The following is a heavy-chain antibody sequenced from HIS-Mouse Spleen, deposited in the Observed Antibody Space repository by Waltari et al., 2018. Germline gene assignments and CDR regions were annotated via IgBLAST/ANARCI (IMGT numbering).Heavy chain of an antibody. CDR3: AKDPDYGGNSAFDI. Sequence: QVQLVESGGGVVQPGRSLRLSCAASGFTFSSYGMHWVRQGPGKGLEWVAVISYEGSNKYYADTVKGRFTISRDNSKNTLDLQMNSLRAGDTAVYYCAKDPDYGGNSAFDIWGQGTMVTVSS. D-gene: IGHD4-17*01. CDR2: ISYEGSNK. CDR1: GFTFSSYG. J-gene: IGHJ3*02. V-gene: IGHV3-30*18.